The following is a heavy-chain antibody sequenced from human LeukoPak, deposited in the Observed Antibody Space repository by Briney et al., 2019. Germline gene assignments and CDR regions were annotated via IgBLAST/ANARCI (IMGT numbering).Heavy chain of an antibody. V-gene: IGHV4-38-2*01. CDR1: GYSISSGYY. CDR3: ARVKTSSFVFDI. CDR2: IYHSGNT. Sequence: SETLSLTCAVSGYSISSGYYWGWFRQPPGKGLEWFASIYHSGNTYYNPSLKSRITISVDTSKNHVSLNLSSVTAADTVVYYCARVKTSSFVFDIWGQGTMVTVSS. J-gene: IGHJ3*02.